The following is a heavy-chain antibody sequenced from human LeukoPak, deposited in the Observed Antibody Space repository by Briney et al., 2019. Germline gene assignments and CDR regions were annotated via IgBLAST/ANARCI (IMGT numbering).Heavy chain of an antibody. CDR3: ARTYCGGDCSAASWFDP. CDR1: GGSISSYY. CDR2: IYYSGST. J-gene: IGHJ5*02. D-gene: IGHD2-21*02. V-gene: IGHV4-59*08. Sequence: SETLSLTCPVSGGSISSYYWSWIRQPPGKGLEWIGYIYYSGSTNYNPSLKSRVTISVDTSKNQFSLKLSSVTAADTAVYYCARTYCGGDCSAASWFDPWGQGTLVTVSS.